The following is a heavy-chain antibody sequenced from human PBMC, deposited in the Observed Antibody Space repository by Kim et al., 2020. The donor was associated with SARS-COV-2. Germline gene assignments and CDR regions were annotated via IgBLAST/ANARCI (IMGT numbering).Heavy chain of an antibody. CDR1: GFTFSSYA. D-gene: IGHD1-26*01. CDR3: AKATGGSYYHYGMDV. J-gene: IGHJ6*02. V-gene: IGHV3-23*03. Sequence: GGSLRHSCAASGFTFSSYAMSWVRQAPGKGLEWVSVIYSGGSSTYYADSVKGRFTISRDNSKNTLYLQMNSLRAEDTAVYYCAKATGGSYYHYGMDVWG. CDR2: IYSGGSST.